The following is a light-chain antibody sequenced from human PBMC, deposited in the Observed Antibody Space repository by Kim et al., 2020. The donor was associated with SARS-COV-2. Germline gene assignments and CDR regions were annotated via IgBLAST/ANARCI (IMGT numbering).Light chain of an antibody. V-gene: IGLV3-1*01. Sequence: SYELTQPPSVSVSPGQTASITCSGDKLGGEYACWYQQKPGQSPVLVIYQDSKRPSGIPERFSGSNSGNTATLTISGTQAMDEADYYCQAWDSSTAYVFGT. J-gene: IGLJ1*01. CDR3: QAWDSSTAYV. CDR2: QDS. CDR1: KLGGEY.